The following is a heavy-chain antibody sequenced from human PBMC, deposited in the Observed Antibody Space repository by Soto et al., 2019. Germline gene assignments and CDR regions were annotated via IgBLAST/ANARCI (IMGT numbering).Heavy chain of an antibody. CDR2: ISGSGGST. V-gene: IGHV3-23*01. Sequence: PGGSLTLSCSTSGFTFSSYAMRWVRQPQGKGLEWVSVISGSGGSTYYGDSVKGRFIVSRDNSRNTLYLQLNNLQAEDTAVYYRAKVSRPSRISTPDFDYWGRGTLVTVSS. CDR3: AKVSRPSRISTPDFDY. J-gene: IGHJ4*02. CDR1: GFTFSSYA.